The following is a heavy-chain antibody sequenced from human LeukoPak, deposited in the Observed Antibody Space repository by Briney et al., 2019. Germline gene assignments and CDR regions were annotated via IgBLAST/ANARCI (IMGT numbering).Heavy chain of an antibody. D-gene: IGHD3-10*01. CDR3: ARKYGSGPRWPPYKDYGMDV. CDR2: INPNSGGP. Sequence: ASVKVSCKASGYTLTRYYIHWVRQAPRQGREWMGWINPNSGGPHYPQNFQGRVTMTRDTSISTAYMELSSLRSADTAVYYCARKYGSGPRWPPYKDYGMDVWGQGTTVTVSS. V-gene: IGHV1-2*02. CDR1: GYTLTRYY. J-gene: IGHJ6*02.